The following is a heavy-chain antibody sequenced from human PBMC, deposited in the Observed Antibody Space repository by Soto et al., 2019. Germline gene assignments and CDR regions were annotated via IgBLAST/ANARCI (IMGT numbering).Heavy chain of an antibody. CDR1: GFTFSSYS. Sequence: EVQLVESGGGLVKPGGSLRLSCAASGFTFSSYSMNWVRQAPGKGLEWVSSISSSSSYIYYADSVKGRFTISRDNAKNSLYLQMNSLRAEDTAVYYCARDNYNGYGDDGFDYWGQGTLVTVSS. D-gene: IGHD4-17*01. J-gene: IGHJ4*02. V-gene: IGHV3-21*01. CDR3: ARDNYNGYGDDGFDY. CDR2: ISSSSSYI.